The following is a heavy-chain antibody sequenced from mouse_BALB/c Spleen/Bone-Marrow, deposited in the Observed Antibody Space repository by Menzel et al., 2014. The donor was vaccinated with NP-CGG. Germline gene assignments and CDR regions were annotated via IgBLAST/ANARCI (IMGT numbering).Heavy chain of an antibody. CDR2: IDTSDSYT. V-gene: IGHV1-69*01. CDR3: ARGTGLYFDV. Sequence: VQLQESGAELVMPGASVKMSCKASGYTFSDYWMHWVKQRPGQGLEWIGAIDTSDSYTSYNQKFKGKATLTVDESSSTAYMQLSSLTSEDSAVYYCARGTGLYFDVWGAGTTVTVSS. CDR1: GYTFSDYW. J-gene: IGHJ1*01. D-gene: IGHD4-1*01.